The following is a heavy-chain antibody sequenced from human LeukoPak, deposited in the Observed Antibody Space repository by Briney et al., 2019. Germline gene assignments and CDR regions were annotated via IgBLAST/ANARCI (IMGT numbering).Heavy chain of an antibody. J-gene: IGHJ4*02. CDR3: ATAGGGYNAKPVGY. Sequence: GGSLRLSCAASGFTFSDYYVSWIRQAPGKGLGWVSYISSSGSTIYYADSVKGRFTISRDNAKNSLYLQMNSLRAEDTAVYYCATAGGGYNAKPVGYWGQGTLVTVSS. CDR1: GFTFSDYY. CDR2: ISSSGSTI. D-gene: IGHD5-24*01. V-gene: IGHV3-11*01.